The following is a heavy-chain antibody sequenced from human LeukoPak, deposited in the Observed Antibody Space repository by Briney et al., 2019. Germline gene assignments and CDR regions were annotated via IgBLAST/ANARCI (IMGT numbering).Heavy chain of an antibody. J-gene: IGHJ4*02. CDR3: ARAHSRSSDFDY. Sequence: ASVRVSCKASGYIFTSYYIHWVRQAPGQGLEWMGIINPEGDSTTYPQKFQGRVTMTSHTSTSTVYMELSSLRSEDTAVYYCARAHSRSSDFDYWGQGSLVTVSS. D-gene: IGHD3-22*01. V-gene: IGHV1-46*01. CDR2: INPEGDST. CDR1: GYIFTSYY.